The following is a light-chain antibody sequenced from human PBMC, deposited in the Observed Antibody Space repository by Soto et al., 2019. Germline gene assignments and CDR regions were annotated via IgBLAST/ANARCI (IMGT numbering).Light chain of an antibody. Sequence: DRATLSCRASQSLDRNSLAWYQQKPGQPPRLLIHGASRRATGIPARFSGSGSGTDFTLTISSLEPEDFAVYYCQQRSNWPTFGQGTKVDIK. J-gene: IGKJ1*01. CDR3: QQRSNWPT. CDR2: GAS. CDR1: QSLDRNS. V-gene: IGKV3D-20*02.